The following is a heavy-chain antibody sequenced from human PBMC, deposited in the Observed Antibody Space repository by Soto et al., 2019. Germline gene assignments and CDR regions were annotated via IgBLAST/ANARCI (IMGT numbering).Heavy chain of an antibody. V-gene: IGHV3-53*01. D-gene: IGHD1-1*01. CDR2: IYSGGST. J-gene: IGHJ6*02. Sequence: GGFLRLSCAASGVNVISNYMSWVRQAPGKGLEWVSVIYSGGSTYYADSVKGRFTISRDNSKNTLYLQMNSLRAEDTAVYYCARDSRATGTTLYYYYYYGMDVWGQGTTVTVSS. CDR1: GVNVISNY. CDR3: ARDSRATGTTLYYYYYYGMDV.